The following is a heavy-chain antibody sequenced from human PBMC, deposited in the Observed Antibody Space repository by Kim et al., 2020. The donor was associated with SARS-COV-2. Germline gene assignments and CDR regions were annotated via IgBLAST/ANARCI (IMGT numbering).Heavy chain of an antibody. CDR3: AIAVAGNGGLGY. Sequence: GGSLRLSCAASGFSFSSYWMYWVRQAPGKGLLWVSRINSDGSGTSFADSVKGRFTISRDNAKNTLYPQMNSLRAEDTAVYHCAIAVAGNGGLGYWGQGTLVTVSS. D-gene: IGHD6-19*01. V-gene: IGHV3-74*01. CDR2: INSDGSGT. J-gene: IGHJ4*02. CDR1: GFSFSSYW.